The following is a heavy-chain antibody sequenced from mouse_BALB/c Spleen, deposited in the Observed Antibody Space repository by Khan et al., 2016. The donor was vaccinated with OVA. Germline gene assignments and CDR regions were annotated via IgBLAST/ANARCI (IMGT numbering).Heavy chain of an antibody. J-gene: IGHJ3*01. D-gene: IGHD2-4*01. V-gene: IGHV2-2*02. Sequence: QVHLKESGPGLVQPSQSLSITCTVSGFSLTSYGVHWVRQSPGKGLEWLGVIWSGGSTDYNEAFISRLSISKDNSKSQVFFKMNSLQGNDTAIYYCARNYDYDEGLAYWGQGTLVTVSA. CDR1: GFSLTSYG. CDR2: IWSGGST. CDR3: ARNYDYDEGLAY.